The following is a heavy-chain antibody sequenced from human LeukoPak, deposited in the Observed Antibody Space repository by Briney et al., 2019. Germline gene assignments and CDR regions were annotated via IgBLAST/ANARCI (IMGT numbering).Heavy chain of an antibody. CDR2: INTDGRIT. Sequence: PGGSLRLSCAASGFTFSSYSMTWVRQAPGKGLENVSVINTDGRITYYADSVKGRFTISRDNSKNTVYLQMGSLRGEDMAVYYCTRDGGSFCDFDYWGQGALVTVSS. J-gene: IGHJ4*02. V-gene: IGHV3-64*02. D-gene: IGHD1-26*01. CDR1: GFTFSSYS. CDR3: TRDGGSFCDFDY.